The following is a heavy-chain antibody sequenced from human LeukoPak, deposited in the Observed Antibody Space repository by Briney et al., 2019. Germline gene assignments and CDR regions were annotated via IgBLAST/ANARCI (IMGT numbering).Heavy chain of an antibody. CDR2: INSCGST. V-gene: IGHV3-66*01. D-gene: IGHD6-13*01. CDR1: GFTVSSNY. Sequence: GGSLRLSCAASGFTVSSNYMSWVRQAPGKGLEWVSVINSCGSTYHADSVKGRFTISRDNVMNTVYLQVNSLRAEDTAVYYCARMYSSNWCGSYHYYMDVWGKGTPVTVSS. CDR3: ARMYSSNWCGSYHYYMDV. J-gene: IGHJ6*03.